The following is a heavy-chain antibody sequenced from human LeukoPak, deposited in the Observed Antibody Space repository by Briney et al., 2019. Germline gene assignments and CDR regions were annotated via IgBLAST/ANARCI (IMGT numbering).Heavy chain of an antibody. J-gene: IGHJ5*02. Sequence: SETLSLTCAVYGGSFSGYYWSWIRQPPGKGLEWIGEINHSGSTNYNPSLKSRVTISVDTSKNQFSLKLSSVTAADTAVYYCARKVTMVRGVIIESHNWFDPWGQGTLVTVSS. CDR1: GGSFSGYY. CDR3: ARKVTMVRGVIIESHNWFDP. V-gene: IGHV4-34*01. CDR2: INHSGST. D-gene: IGHD3-10*01.